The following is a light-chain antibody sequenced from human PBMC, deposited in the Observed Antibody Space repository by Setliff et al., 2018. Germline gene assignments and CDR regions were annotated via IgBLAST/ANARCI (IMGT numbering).Light chain of an antibody. J-gene: IGLJ1*01. Sequence: LTQPASVSGSPGQSIIISCTGTSSDIGAYDHVFWYRQYPGKAPQLMIYDVSNRASGVSDRFSASKSGNTASLTISGLQPEDEADYYCSSYTSTNTDVFGSGTKVTVL. CDR2: DVS. CDR3: SSYTSTNTDV. CDR1: SSDIGAYDH. V-gene: IGLV2-14*01.